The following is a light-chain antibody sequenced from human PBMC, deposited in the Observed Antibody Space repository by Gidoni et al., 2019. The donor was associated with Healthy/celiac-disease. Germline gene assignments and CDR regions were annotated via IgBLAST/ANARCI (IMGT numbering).Light chain of an antibody. CDR3: MQALQTPLT. CDR2: LGS. CDR1: QSLLHSNGYNY. J-gene: IGKJ4*01. Sequence: VMIQSPLSLLVTPGEPASITCSSSQSLLHSNGYNYLDWYLQKPGQSPQLLIYLGSNRASGVPDRFRGSGSGTDFTLKISRVEAEDVGVYYCMQALQTPLTFGGGTKVEIK. V-gene: IGKV2-28*01.